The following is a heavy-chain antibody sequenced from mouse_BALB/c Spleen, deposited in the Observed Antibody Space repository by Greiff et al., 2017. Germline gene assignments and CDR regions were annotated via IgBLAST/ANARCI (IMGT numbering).Heavy chain of an antibody. CDR1: GYTFTSYW. D-gene: IGHD2-2*01. CDR3: ARGFGYDEKLYAMDY. CDR2: IYPGDGDT. J-gene: IGHJ4*01. V-gene: IGHV1-87*01. Sequence: QVQLQQSGAELARPGASVKLSCKASGYTFTSYWMQWVKQRPGQGLEWIGAIYPGDGDTRYTQKFKGKATLTADKSSSTAYMQLSSLASEDSAVYYCARGFGYDEKLYAMDYWGQGTSVTVSS.